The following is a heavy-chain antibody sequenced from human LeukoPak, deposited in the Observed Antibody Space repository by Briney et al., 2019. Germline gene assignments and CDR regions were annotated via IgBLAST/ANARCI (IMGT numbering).Heavy chain of an antibody. CDR3: ATPYCSSTSCYKSFDY. CDR2: IYHSGST. D-gene: IGHD2-2*02. CDR1: GYSISSGYY. Sequence: PSGTLSLTCTVSGYSISSGYYWGWIRQPPGKGLEWIGSIYHSGSTYYNPSLKSRVTISVDTSKNQFSLKLSSVTAADTAVYYCATPYCSSTSCYKSFDYWGQGTLVTVSS. V-gene: IGHV4-38-2*02. J-gene: IGHJ4*02.